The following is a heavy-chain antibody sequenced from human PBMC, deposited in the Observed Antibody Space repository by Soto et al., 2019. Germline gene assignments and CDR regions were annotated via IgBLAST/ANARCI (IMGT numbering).Heavy chain of an antibody. D-gene: IGHD3-22*01. CDR1: GYTFTSYG. CDR2: ISAYNGNT. Sequence: QVQLVQSGAEVKKPGASVKVSCKASGYTFTSYGISWVRQAPGQGLEWMGWISAYNGNTNYAQKLQGRVTMTTDTSTSTGYMELRSLRSDDTAVYYCAREVRPSLLGSGYLIDYWGQGTLVTVSS. CDR3: AREVRPSLLGSGYLIDY. J-gene: IGHJ4*02. V-gene: IGHV1-18*01.